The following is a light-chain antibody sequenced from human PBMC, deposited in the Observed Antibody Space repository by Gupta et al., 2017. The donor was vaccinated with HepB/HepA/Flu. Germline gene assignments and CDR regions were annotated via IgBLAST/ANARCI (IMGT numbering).Light chain of an antibody. CDR1: QSIRSW. V-gene: IGKV1-5*03. J-gene: IGKJ1*01. Sequence: LQMPKSLSTLSESAGDRVTITCRASQSIRSWLAWYQQKPGKAPKFLIYMASSLQSGVPSRFSGSGSGTDFTLTISSLQPDDFAIDYCQQYSNYPWTFGQGTKVEIK. CDR3: QQYSNYPWT. CDR2: MAS.